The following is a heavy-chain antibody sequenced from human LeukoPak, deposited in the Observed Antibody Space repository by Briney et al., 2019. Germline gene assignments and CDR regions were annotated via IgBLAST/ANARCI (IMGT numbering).Heavy chain of an antibody. J-gene: IGHJ4*02. Sequence: GASLRLSCAASGFTLSSYGMSWVRQAPAKGLEWVSAISGSGGSTYYADSVKGRFTISRDNSKNTLYLQMNSLRAEDTAVYYCAKDLGPFDYWGQGTLVTVSS. CDR3: AKDLGPFDY. D-gene: IGHD3-16*01. CDR2: ISGSGGST. CDR1: GFTLSSYG. V-gene: IGHV3-23*01.